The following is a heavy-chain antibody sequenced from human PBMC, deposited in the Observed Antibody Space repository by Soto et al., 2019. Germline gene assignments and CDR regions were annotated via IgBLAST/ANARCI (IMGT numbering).Heavy chain of an antibody. V-gene: IGHV4-34*02. J-gene: IGHJ4*02. CDR2: ITHRGST. CDR3: ARPLTTVTTPLGY. D-gene: IGHD4-17*01. Sequence: QVQLQQWGARLLKPSETLSLTCAVYGGSFTGYYWGWIRQPPGKGLEWIGEITHRGSTNYNPSLMRRVSISVDKSKNKCSLKLSSVTAADTAVYYCARPLTTVTTPLGYWGQGTLVTVSS. CDR1: GGSFTGYY.